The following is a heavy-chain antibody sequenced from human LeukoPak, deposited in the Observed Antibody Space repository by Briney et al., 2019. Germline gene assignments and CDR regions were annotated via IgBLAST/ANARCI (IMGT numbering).Heavy chain of an antibody. V-gene: IGHV3-7*03. CDR2: IKHDGSEE. CDR3: ARDGGYTYGRPDY. J-gene: IGHJ4*02. D-gene: IGHD5-18*01. CDR1: GFTLSSYW. Sequence: GGSLRLSCVASGFTLSSYWMSWVRQAPGKGPEWVANIKHDGSEEYYVDSVKGRFTISKDNAKNSLYLQMNTLRVEDTAVYYCARDGGYTYGRPDYWGRGTLVIVSS.